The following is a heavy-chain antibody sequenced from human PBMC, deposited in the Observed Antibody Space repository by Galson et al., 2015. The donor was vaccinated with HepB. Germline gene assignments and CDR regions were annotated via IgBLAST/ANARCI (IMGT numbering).Heavy chain of an antibody. Sequence: TLSLTCAVYGGSFSGYYWSWIRQPPGKGLEWIGEINHRESTNYNPSLESRVTISVDTPKNQFSLKLNSVTAADTAVYYCARSFRFYGMDVWGQGTTVTVSS. CDR2: INHREST. CDR1: GGSFSGYY. V-gene: IGHV4-34*01. CDR3: ARSFRFYGMDV. J-gene: IGHJ6*02.